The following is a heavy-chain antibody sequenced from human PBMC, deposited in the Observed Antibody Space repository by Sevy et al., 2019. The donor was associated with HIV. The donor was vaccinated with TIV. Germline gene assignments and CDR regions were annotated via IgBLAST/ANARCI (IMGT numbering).Heavy chain of an antibody. D-gene: IGHD3-9*01. Sequence: ASVKVSCKASGYTFTGYYMHWVRQAPGQGLEWMGRINPNSGGTNYAQKFQGRVTMTRDTSISTAYMELSRLRSDDTAVYCCVGVLRYFDWLPRDAFDIWGQGTMVTVSS. CDR2: INPNSGGT. V-gene: IGHV1-2*06. CDR3: VGVLRYFDWLPRDAFDI. J-gene: IGHJ3*02. CDR1: GYTFTGYY.